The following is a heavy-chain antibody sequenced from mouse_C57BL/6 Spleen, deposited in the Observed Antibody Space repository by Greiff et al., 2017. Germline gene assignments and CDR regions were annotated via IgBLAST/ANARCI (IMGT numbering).Heavy chain of an antibody. J-gene: IGHJ1*03. Sequence: QVTLKESGPGILQPSQTLSLTCSFSGFSLSTFGMGVGWIRQPSGKGLEWLAHIWWDDDQYYTPALKSRLTISKDTSKNQVFLKIANVDTADTATYYCARIGSYYYGSSHWYFDVWGTGTTVTVSS. CDR1: GFSLSTFGMG. D-gene: IGHD1-1*01. CDR3: ARIGSYYYGSSHWYFDV. V-gene: IGHV8-8*01. CDR2: IWWDDDQ.